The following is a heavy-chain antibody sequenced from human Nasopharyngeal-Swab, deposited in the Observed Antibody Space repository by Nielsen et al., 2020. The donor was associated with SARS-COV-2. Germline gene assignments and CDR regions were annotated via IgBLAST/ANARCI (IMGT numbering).Heavy chain of an antibody. CDR2: ISAYNGNT. J-gene: IGHJ6*03. CDR1: GYTFTSYG. CDR3: AREQEYSSGRYEQLAGNYYYYMDV. D-gene: IGHD6-19*01. Sequence: ASVKVSCKASGYTFTSYGISWVRQAPGQGLEWMGWISAYNGNTNYAQKLQGRVTMTTDTSTSTAYMELRSLRSDDTAVYYCAREQEYSSGRYEQLAGNYYYYMDVWGKGTTVTVSS. V-gene: IGHV1-18*01.